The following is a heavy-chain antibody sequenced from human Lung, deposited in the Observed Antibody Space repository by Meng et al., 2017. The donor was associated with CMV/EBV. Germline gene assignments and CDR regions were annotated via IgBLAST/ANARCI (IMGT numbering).Heavy chain of an antibody. V-gene: IGHV3-15*01. CDR2: ITNNTDGGTT. CDR1: GFTFRNAC. J-gene: IGHJ3*02. D-gene: IGHD4-23*01. Sequence: SCAASGFTFRNACMSWVRQAPGEGREWVGRITNNTDGGTTDYDAPVKGRFTFSRADSKTTLYLQINSLKTEDTAVYYCATGNGNSNDFDIWGQGAXVTVSS. CDR3: ATGNGNSNDFDI.